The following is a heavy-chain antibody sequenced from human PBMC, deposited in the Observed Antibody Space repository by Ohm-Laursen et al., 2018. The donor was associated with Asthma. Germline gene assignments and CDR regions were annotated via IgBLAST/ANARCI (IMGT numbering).Heavy chain of an antibody. CDR1: GLPFSNFW. CDR3: AKVVLMDV. J-gene: IGHJ6*02. CDR2: ISSSGGST. V-gene: IGHV3-23*01. Sequence: SLRLSCAASGLPFSNFWMTWVRQAPGKGLEWVSGISSSGGSTSYADDVKGRFIVSRDNSRNTLFLQMNSLRAEDTAVYYCAKVVLMDVWGQGTTVTVSS. D-gene: IGHD3-16*02.